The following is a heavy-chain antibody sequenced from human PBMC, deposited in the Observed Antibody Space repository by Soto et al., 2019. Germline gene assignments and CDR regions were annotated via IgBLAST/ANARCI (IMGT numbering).Heavy chain of an antibody. D-gene: IGHD6-19*01. Sequence: GGSLRLSCAASGFTFSSYAMHWVRQAPGKGLEWVAVISYDGSNKYYADSVKGRFTISRDNSKNTLYLQMNSLGAEDTAVYYCARDGIGAVAGTPPLHSLHYGMDVWGQGTTVTVSS. CDR3: ARDGIGAVAGTPPLHSLHYGMDV. J-gene: IGHJ6*02. CDR2: ISYDGSNK. V-gene: IGHV3-30-3*01. CDR1: GFTFSSYA.